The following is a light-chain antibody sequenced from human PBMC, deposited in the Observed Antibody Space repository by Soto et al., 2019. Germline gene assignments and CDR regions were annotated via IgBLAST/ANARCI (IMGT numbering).Light chain of an antibody. CDR2: AAS. J-gene: IGKJ4*01. V-gene: IGKV1-12*01. CDR3: HQTTSFHLP. Sequence: DIQMTQSPSFVSASVGDRVTITCRASQGISTWLAWYQHKQGRAPKLLIHAASILESGVPPRIRSIGSGTDFTLTISSVQPEDFATYFCHQTTSFHLPFGGGTKVKVK. CDR1: QGISTW.